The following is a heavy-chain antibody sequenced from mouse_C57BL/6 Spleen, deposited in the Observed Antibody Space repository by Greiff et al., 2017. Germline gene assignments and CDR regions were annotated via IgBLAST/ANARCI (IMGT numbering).Heavy chain of an antibody. V-gene: IGHV1-42*01. CDR2: INPSTGGT. CDR1: GYSFTGYY. Sequence: EVQLQQSGPELVKPGASVKISCKASGYSFTGYYMNWVKQSPETSLEWIGEINPSTGGTTYNQKFKATATLTVDKSSSTAYMQLKNLTSEDAAVYYCARRGGTEGVDYWGQGTTLTVSA. J-gene: IGHJ2*01. D-gene: IGHD3-3*01. CDR3: ARRGGTEGVDY.